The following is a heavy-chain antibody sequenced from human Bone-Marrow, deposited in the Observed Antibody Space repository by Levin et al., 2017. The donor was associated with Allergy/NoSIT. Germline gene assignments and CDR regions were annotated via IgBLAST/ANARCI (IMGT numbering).Heavy chain of an antibody. CDR2: ISSSSSYI. J-gene: IGHJ6*02. D-gene: IGHD2-2*01. V-gene: IGHV3-21*01. CDR3: ARDRAEYCSTTSCYFMGDYYYYYGMDV. Sequence: PGGSLRLSCAASGFTFSSYSMNWVRQAPGKGLEWVSSISSSSSYIYYADSVKGRFTISRDNAKNSLYLQMNSLRAEDTAVYYCARDRAEYCSTTSCYFMGDYYYYYGMDVWGQGTTVTVSS. CDR1: GFTFSSYS.